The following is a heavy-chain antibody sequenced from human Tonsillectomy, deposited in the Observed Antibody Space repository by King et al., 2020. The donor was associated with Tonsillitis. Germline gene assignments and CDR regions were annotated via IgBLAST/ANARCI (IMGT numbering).Heavy chain of an antibody. CDR2: ITSSSNYI. CDR1: GFTFSSYS. D-gene: IGHD3-10*01. J-gene: IGHJ3*01. V-gene: IGHV3-21*01. Sequence: VQLVESGGGLVKPGGSLRLSCAASGFTFSSYSLHWVRQAPGKGLEWVSSITSSSNYIYYADSMEGRCTISRDNAKNSLYLQMNSLRAEDTDMYYCARVWVVRGVGAYDLWGRGTMVTVSS. CDR3: ARVWVVRGVGAYDL.